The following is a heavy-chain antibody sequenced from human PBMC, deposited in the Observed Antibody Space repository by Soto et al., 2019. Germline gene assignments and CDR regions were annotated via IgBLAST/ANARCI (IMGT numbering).Heavy chain of an antibody. V-gene: IGHV4-59*08. D-gene: IGHD6-13*01. CDR1: GGSISSYY. J-gene: IGHJ5*02. CDR2: IYYSGST. Sequence: SETLSLTCTVSGGSISSYYWSWIRQPPGKGLEWIGYIYYSGSTNYNPSLKSRVTISVDTSKNQFSLKLSSVTAADTAVYYCARSGHFIAAAERRVWFDPWGQGTLVTVSS. CDR3: ARSGHFIAAAERRVWFDP.